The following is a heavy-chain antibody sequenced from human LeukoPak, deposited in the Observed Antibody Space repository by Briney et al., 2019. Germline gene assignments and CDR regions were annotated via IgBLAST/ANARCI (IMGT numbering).Heavy chain of an antibody. J-gene: IGHJ3*02. CDR3: ARSPRGSSDAFDI. Sequence: GGSLRLSCAASGFTFSSYGMHWVRQAPGKGLEWVAFIRYDGSNKYYADSVKGRFTISRDNSKNTLYLQMNSLRAEDTAVYYCARSPRGSSDAFDIWGQGTMVTVSS. D-gene: IGHD2/OR15-2a*01. CDR2: IRYDGSNK. CDR1: GFTFSSYG. V-gene: IGHV3-30*02.